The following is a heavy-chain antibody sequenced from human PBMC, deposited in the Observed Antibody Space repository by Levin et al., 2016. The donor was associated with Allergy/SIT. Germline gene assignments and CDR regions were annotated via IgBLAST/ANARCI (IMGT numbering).Heavy chain of an antibody. J-gene: IGHJ5*02. CDR2: MNPNSGNT. D-gene: IGHD5-12*01. CDR3: ARGPTLVATIPRRDWFDP. V-gene: IGHV1-8*01. Sequence: WVRQAPGQGLEWMGWMNPNSGNTGYAQKFQGRVTMTRNTSISTAYMELSSLRSEDTAVYYCARGPTLVATIPRRDWFDPWGQGTLVTVSS.